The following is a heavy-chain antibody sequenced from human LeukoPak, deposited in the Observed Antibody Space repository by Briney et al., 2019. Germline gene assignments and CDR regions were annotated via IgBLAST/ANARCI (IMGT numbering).Heavy chain of an antibody. CDR1: GYTLTELS. D-gene: IGHD3-16*01. CDR3: ATKDPWGGIDY. V-gene: IGHV1-24*01. J-gene: IGHJ4*02. Sequence: ASVKASCKVSGYTLTELSMHWVRQAPGKGLEWVGGFDPEDGETIYAQRFQGRVTMTEDTSTDTAYMELSSLRSEDTAVYYCATKDPWGGIDYWGQGTLVTVSS. CDR2: FDPEDGET.